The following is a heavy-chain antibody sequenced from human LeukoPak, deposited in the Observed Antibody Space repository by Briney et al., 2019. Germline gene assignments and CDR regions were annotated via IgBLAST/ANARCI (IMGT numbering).Heavy chain of an antibody. CDR1: GFTFSNYW. CDR2: IKQDGSEK. Sequence: PGGSLRLSCAASGFTFSNYWMAWVRQAPGKGLEWVANIKQDGSEKHYVDSVKGRFTISRDNAKNSLYLQMNSLRAEDTAVYYCARDSAGRYYHYMDVWGKGTTVTVSS. D-gene: IGHD2-15*01. CDR3: ARDSAGRYYHYMDV. V-gene: IGHV3-7*01. J-gene: IGHJ6*03.